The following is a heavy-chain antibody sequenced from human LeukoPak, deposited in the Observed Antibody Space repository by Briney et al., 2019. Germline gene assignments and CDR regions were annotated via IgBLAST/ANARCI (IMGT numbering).Heavy chain of an antibody. CDR2: INHSGST. CDR3: ARGLAARRRGFDY. Sequence: ASETLSLTCAVYGGSFSGYYWSWIRQPPGKGLEWIGEINHSGSTNYNPSLKSRVTISVDTSKNQFSLKLSSVTAADTAVYYCARGLAARRRGFDYWGQGTLVTVSS. J-gene: IGHJ4*02. V-gene: IGHV4-34*01. D-gene: IGHD6-6*01. CDR1: GGSFSGYY.